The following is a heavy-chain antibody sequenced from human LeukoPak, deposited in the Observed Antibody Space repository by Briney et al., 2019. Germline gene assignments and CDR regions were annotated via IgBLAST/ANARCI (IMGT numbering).Heavy chain of an antibody. Sequence: PGGSLRLSCAASGFTFSSYSMNWVRQAPGKGLEWVSSISSSSSYIDYADSVEGRFTISRDNAKNSLYLQMNCLRAEDTAVYYCARAAMDVWGKGTTVTVSS. CDR2: ISSSSSYI. V-gene: IGHV3-21*01. J-gene: IGHJ6*04. CDR3: ARAAMDV. CDR1: GFTFSSYS.